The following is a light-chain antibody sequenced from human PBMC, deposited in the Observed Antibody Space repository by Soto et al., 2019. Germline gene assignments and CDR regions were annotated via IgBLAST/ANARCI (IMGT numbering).Light chain of an antibody. CDR2: GAS. CDR1: QSVSSSY. CDR3: QQYDSSLIT. V-gene: IGKV3-20*01. Sequence: EIVLTQSPGTLSLSPGERATLSCRASQSVSSSYLTWYQQKPGLAPRLLIYGASSRATGIPDRFSGSGSGTDFTLTISRLEPEDFAVYYCQQYDSSLITFGQGTRLEIK. J-gene: IGKJ5*01.